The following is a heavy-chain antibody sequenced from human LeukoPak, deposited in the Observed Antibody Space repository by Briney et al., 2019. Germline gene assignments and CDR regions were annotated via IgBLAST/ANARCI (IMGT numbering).Heavy chain of an antibody. Sequence: GGSLRLSCAGSAFTFSGYTMSWVRQAPGKGLEWVSSISSTATYIYYADSVKGRFTISRDDAKNSLYLQMNSLRAEDTAVYYCARDLNWNYDYFDYWGQGTLVTVSS. D-gene: IGHD1-7*01. CDR1: AFTFSGYT. J-gene: IGHJ4*02. V-gene: IGHV3-21*01. CDR3: ARDLNWNYDYFDY. CDR2: ISSTATYI.